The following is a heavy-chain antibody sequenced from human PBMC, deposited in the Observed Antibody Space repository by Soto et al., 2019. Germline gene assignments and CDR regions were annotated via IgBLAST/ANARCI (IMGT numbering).Heavy chain of an antibody. CDR3: ARDSPPPRE. D-gene: IGHD1-26*01. Sequence: QVQLVQSGAEVKKPGASVKVSCKASGYNFTSYHITWVRQAPGQGLEWMGWISAYNGNTNYAQKLQCRVTTTTDTSTSTASMELRSLRSDDTAVYDCARDSPPPREWGQGTLGTGSS. CDR1: GYNFTSYH. CDR2: ISAYNGNT. J-gene: IGHJ4*02. V-gene: IGHV1-18*01.